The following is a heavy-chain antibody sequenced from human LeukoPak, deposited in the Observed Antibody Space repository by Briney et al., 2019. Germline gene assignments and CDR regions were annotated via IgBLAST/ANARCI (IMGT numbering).Heavy chain of an antibody. CDR1: GYTFTGYY. CDR3: ARDRGVYVRTFDY. CDR2: INPNSGGT. D-gene: IGHD2-8*02. V-gene: IGHV1-2*02. Sequence: ASAQVSCKASGYTFTGYYMHWVRQAPGQGLEWMGWINPNSGGTKYAQKFQGRVTMTRDTPISTAYMELSRLRSDDTAVYYCARDRGVYVRTFDYWGQGTLVTVSS. J-gene: IGHJ4*02.